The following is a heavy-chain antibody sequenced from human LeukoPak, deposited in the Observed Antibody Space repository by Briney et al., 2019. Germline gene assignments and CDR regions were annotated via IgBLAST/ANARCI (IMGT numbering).Heavy chain of an antibody. V-gene: IGHV3-53*01. CDR2: IYNGDDS. CDR3: VRDDTVAGTGLGDH. D-gene: IGHD6-19*01. Sequence: GGSLRLSCAASGFTVIRNYMTWVRQAPGKGLEWVSVIYNGDDSYYADSVKGRFTISRDSSENTLYLQMNSLRAEDTAVYYCVRDDTVAGTGLGDHWGQGTLVTVSS. CDR1: GFTVIRNY. J-gene: IGHJ4*02.